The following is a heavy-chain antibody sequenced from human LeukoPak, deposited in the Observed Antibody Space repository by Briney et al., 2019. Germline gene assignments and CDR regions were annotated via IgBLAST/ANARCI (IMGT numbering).Heavy chain of an antibody. Sequence: ASVKVSCKTSGYTFTNHGISWVRQAPGQGLEWMGWISGYNGNANYVQKFRGRITMTTDTSTSTAYLQLRSLSSDDTALYYCARDLSLGRHDDGEPFDSWGQGTLVTVSS. D-gene: IGHD4-17*01. J-gene: IGHJ4*02. CDR2: ISGYNGNA. V-gene: IGHV1-18*01. CDR3: ARDLSLGRHDDGEPFDS. CDR1: GYTFTNHG.